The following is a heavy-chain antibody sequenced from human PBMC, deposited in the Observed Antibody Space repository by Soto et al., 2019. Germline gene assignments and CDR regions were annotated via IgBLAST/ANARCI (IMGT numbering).Heavy chain of an antibody. CDR3: ARGNPIFDSNGLAYDY. V-gene: IGHV4-31*03. CDR2: IYYDGRT. J-gene: IGHJ4*02. Sequence: SETLSLTCTVSGGSISSHSNYWSWIRQHPGKGLEWIGYIYYDGRTYFNPSLQSRLSMSVDTSENQFSLKLSSLTAADTAVYFCARGNPIFDSNGLAYDYWGPGTLGTVSS. CDR1: GGSISSHSNY. D-gene: IGHD3-3*01.